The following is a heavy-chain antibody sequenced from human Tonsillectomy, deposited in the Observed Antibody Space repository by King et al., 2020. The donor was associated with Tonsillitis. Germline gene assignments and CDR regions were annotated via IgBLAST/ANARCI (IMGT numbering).Heavy chain of an antibody. D-gene: IGHD5-18*01. CDR1: GFTFSTYG. J-gene: IGHJ3*02. CDR2: IRYDGSNK. Sequence: VQLVESGGGVVQPGGSLRLSCTASGFTFSTYGMRWVRQAPGKGLEWVAFIRYDGSNKYYVDSVKGRFTISRDNSKNTLYLQMNSLRAEDTAAYYCVAPRSGDSYGFDAFDIWGQGTMVTVSS. CDR3: VAPRSGDSYGFDAFDI. V-gene: IGHV3-30*02.